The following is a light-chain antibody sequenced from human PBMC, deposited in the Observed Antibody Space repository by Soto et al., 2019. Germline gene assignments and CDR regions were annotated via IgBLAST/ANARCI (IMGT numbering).Light chain of an antibody. CDR3: QQCVTSPWT. CDR2: GAY. Sequence: EIVMTQSPATLFVSPGERATLSCRASQSVSSNLAWYQQKPGQAPRLLIYGAYSRATGITDRFSGSGSGTDFTLTISRLEPEDFAVYYCQQCVTSPWTFGPVTQVEIK. CDR1: QSVSSN. J-gene: IGKJ1*01. V-gene: IGKV3-20*01.